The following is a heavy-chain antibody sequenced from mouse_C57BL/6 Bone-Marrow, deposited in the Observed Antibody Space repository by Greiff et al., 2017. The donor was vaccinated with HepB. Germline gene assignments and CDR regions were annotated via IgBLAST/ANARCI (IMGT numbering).Heavy chain of an antibody. D-gene: IGHD2-1*01. Sequence: VQRVESGPELVKPGASVKLSCKASGYTFTSYDINWVKQRPGQGLEWIGWIYPRDGSTKYNEKFKGKATLTVDTSSSTAYMELHSLTSEDSAVYFCATNLYYGTAWFAYWGQGTLVTVSA. J-gene: IGHJ3*01. V-gene: IGHV1-85*01. CDR3: ATNLYYGTAWFAY. CDR1: GYTFTSYD. CDR2: IYPRDGST.